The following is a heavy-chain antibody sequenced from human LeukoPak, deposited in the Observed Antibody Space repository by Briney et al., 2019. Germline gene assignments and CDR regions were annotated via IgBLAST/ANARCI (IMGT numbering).Heavy chain of an antibody. CDR1: GGSISSSSYY. D-gene: IGHD4-17*01. Sequence: PSETLSLTCTVSGGSISSSSYYWSWIRQPAGKGLEWIGRIYTSGSTNYNPSLKSRVTMSVDTSKNQFSLKLSSVTAADTAVYYCARAVRRGQPVAWFDPWGQGTLVTVSS. J-gene: IGHJ5*02. CDR3: ARAVRRGQPVAWFDP. CDR2: IYTSGST. V-gene: IGHV4-61*02.